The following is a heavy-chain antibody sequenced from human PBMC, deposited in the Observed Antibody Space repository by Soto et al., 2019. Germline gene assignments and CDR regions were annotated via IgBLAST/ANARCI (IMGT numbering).Heavy chain of an antibody. Sequence: QLQLQESGPGLVKPSETLSLDCTVSGDSVSSRSYFWGWIRQPPGKGLEWIVSLHYSGSTYYNPSLKSRVTTSVDTSKNQFSLKLTSVIAADTAVYYCARQTSTTVTPGNYWGQGTLVTVSS. D-gene: IGHD4-17*01. CDR1: GDSVSSRSYF. V-gene: IGHV4-39*01. CDR3: ARQTSTTVTPGNY. J-gene: IGHJ4*02. CDR2: LHYSGST.